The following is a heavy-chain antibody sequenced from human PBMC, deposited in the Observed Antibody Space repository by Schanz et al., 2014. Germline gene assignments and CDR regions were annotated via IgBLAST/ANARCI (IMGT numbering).Heavy chain of an antibody. Sequence: QVQLVQSGGEVKKPGASATVSCKASGYTFNNHGISWVRQAPGQGLEWMGCISVYHGHTNYAEKVHGRVTMTTDTSTSTAYMELRSLISDDTAVYYCVRDAGWAFGDYHGMDVWGRGTSVTVSS. V-gene: IGHV1-18*01. CDR3: VRDAGWAFGDYHGMDV. J-gene: IGHJ6*02. CDR2: ISVYHGHT. CDR1: GYTFNNHG. D-gene: IGHD3-10*01.